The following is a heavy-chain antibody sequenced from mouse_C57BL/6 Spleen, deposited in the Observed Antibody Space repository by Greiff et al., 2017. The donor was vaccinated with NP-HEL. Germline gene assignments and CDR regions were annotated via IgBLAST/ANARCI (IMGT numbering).Heavy chain of an antibody. V-gene: IGHV1-66*01. CDR2: IYPGSGNT. J-gene: IGHJ4*01. D-gene: IGHD1-1*01. Sequence: VQLQQSGPELVKPGASVKISCKASGYSFTSYYIHWVKQRPGQGLEWIGWIYPGSGNTKYNEKFKGKATLTADTSSSTAYMQLSSLTSEDSAVYYCARATVVDYAMDYWGQGTSVTVSS. CDR3: ARATVVDYAMDY. CDR1: GYSFTSYY.